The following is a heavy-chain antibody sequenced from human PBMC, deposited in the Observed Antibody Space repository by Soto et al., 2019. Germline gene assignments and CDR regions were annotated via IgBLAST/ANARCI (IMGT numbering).Heavy chain of an antibody. Sequence: SETLSLTCTVSGGSISSYYWSWIRQPPGKGLEWIGDIYYSGSTNYNPSLKSRVTISVDTSKNQFSLKLSSVTAADPAVYYCARDGGNHYSYGMDVWGQGTTVTVSS. V-gene: IGHV4-59*01. D-gene: IGHD3-16*01. J-gene: IGHJ6*02. CDR2: IYYSGST. CDR3: ARDGGNHYSYGMDV. CDR1: GGSISSYY.